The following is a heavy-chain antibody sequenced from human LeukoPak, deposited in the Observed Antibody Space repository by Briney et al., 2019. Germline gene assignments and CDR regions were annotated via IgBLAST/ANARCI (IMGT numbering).Heavy chain of an antibody. CDR2: IWYDGSNK. J-gene: IGHJ3*02. CDR3: AMAATIPDAFDI. Sequence: GGSLRLSCAASGFTFSSYGMHWVRQAPGKGLEWVAVIWYDGSNKYYADSVKGRFTISRDNSKNTLYLQMNSVRAEDTAVYYCAMAATIPDAFDIWGQGTMVTVSS. V-gene: IGHV3-33*01. D-gene: IGHD6-19*01. CDR1: GFTFSSYG.